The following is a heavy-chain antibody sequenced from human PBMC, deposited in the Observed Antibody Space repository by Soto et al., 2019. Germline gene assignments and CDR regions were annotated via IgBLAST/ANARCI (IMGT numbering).Heavy chain of an antibody. Sequence: SVKVSCKASGGTFSSYAISWVRQAPGQGLEWMGGIIPIFGTANYAQKFQGRVTITADKSTSTAYMELSSLRSEDTAVYYCARAPYYYDSSGYYYVNWGQGTLVTVSS. CDR1: GGTFSSYA. CDR2: IIPIFGTA. CDR3: ARAPYYYDSSGYYYVN. D-gene: IGHD3-22*01. J-gene: IGHJ4*02. V-gene: IGHV1-69*06.